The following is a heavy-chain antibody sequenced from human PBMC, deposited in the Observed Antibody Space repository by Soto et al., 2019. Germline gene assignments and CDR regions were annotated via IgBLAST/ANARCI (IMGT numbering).Heavy chain of an antibody. CDR2: INWNGGST. V-gene: IGHV3-20*04. Sequence: GGSLRLSCAASGFTFDDYGMSWVRQAPGKGLEWVSGINWNGGSTGYADSVKGRFTISRDDAKNSLYLQMNSLRAEDTALYYWSGGRDYYEGSGSYPVVYWVQGALVTVSS. J-gene: IGHJ4*02. CDR3: SGGRDYYEGSGSYPVVY. D-gene: IGHD3-22*01. CDR1: GFTFDDYG.